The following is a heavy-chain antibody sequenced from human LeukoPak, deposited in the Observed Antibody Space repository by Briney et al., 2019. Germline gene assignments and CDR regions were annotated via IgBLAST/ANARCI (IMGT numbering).Heavy chain of an antibody. CDR1: GYSFTSYW. J-gene: IGHJ4*02. Sequence: GESLKISCKGSGYSFTSYWIGWVRHMPGKGLEWKGIIYPGDSDTRYSPSFQGQVTISADKSISTAYLQWSSLKASDTAMYYCARVDYDSSGYYPLFDYWGQGTLVTVSS. V-gene: IGHV5-51*01. D-gene: IGHD3-22*01. CDR3: ARVDYDSSGYYPLFDY. CDR2: IYPGDSDT.